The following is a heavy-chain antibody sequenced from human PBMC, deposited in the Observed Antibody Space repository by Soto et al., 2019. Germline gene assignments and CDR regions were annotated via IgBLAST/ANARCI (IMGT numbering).Heavy chain of an antibody. Sequence: GSLRLSCAASGFTFSSYAMHWVRQAPGKGLEWEAVISYDGSNKYYADSVKGRFTISRDNSKNTRYLQMNSLRAEDTAVYYCARGMWRAARRPRSYYYYGMVVWGQGTTVTVSS. J-gene: IGHJ6*02. V-gene: IGHV3-30-3*01. CDR1: GFTFSSYA. CDR3: ARGMWRAARRPRSYYYYGMVV. CDR2: ISYDGSNK. D-gene: IGHD6-6*01.